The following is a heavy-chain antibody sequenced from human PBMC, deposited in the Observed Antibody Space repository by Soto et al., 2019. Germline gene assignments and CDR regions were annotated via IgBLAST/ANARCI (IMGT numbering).Heavy chain of an antibody. CDR3: ARGVAGSGFDL. CDR1: GDRVSSNTTA. J-gene: IGHJ4*02. D-gene: IGHD6-19*01. CDR2: TYYRSNWRH. V-gene: IGHV6-1*01. Sequence: SQTLTLTCAMSGDRVSSNTTAWNWTRSSPSRGLEWLGRTYYRSNWRHDYAVSVKSRITVNPDTSKNHFSLQLNSVTPDDTAVYYCARGVAGSGFDLWGQGTLVTVSS.